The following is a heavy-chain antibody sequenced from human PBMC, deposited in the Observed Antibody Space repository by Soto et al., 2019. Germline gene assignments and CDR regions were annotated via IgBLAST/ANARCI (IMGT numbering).Heavy chain of an antibody. CDR2: IWYDGSNK. D-gene: IGHD3-10*01. Sequence: QVQLVESGGGGVQPGRSLRLSCAASGFIFSSYGMHWVRQAPGKGLEWVAVIWYDGSNKYYADSVKGRFTISRDNSKNTVYLQMNSLRAEDTAVYYCARAERELRRYFDYWGQGTLVTVSS. CDR3: ARAERELRRYFDY. CDR1: GFIFSSYG. J-gene: IGHJ4*02. V-gene: IGHV3-33*01.